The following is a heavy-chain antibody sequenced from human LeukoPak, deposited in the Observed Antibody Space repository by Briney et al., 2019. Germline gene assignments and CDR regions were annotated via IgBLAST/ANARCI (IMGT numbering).Heavy chain of an antibody. CDR3: ARDRGAYCGGDCYLGFDY. V-gene: IGHV3-21*01. Sequence: GGSLRLSCAASGFTFSSYSMNWVRQAPGKGLEWVSSISSSSSYIYYADSVKGRFTISRDNAKNSLYLQMTSLTAEDTAVYYCARDRGAYCGGDCYLGFDYWGRGTLVTVSS. CDR1: GFTFSSYS. D-gene: IGHD2-21*02. J-gene: IGHJ4*01. CDR2: ISSSSSYI.